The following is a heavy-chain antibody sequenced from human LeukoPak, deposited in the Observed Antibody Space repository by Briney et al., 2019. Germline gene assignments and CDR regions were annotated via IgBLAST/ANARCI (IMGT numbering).Heavy chain of an antibody. D-gene: IGHD1-26*01. J-gene: IGHJ4*02. CDR2: IKAKAHGGSI. CDR3: TTDGVGVEGATYDN. CDR1: GFTFINAW. V-gene: IGHV3-15*01. Sequence: GGSLRLSCAASGFTFINAWMAWVRQAPGKGLEWVGRIKAKAHGGSIEYAAPVKGRFTISRDDSKNTLYLQMNSLKTEDTAVYYCTTDGVGVEGATYDNWGQGTLVSVSS.